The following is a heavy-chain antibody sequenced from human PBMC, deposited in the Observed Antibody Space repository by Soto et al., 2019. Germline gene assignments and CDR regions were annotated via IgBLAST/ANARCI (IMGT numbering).Heavy chain of an antibody. D-gene: IGHD5-18*01. V-gene: IGHV3-30*18. Sequence: HPGGSLRLSCAASGFTFSSYGMHWVRQAPGKGLEWVAVISYDGSNKCYADSVKGRFTISRDNSKNTLYLQMNSLRAEDTAVYYCAKDRGYSYGYGFDYWGQGTLVTVSS. CDR2: ISYDGSNK. CDR3: AKDRGYSYGYGFDY. CDR1: GFTFSSYG. J-gene: IGHJ4*02.